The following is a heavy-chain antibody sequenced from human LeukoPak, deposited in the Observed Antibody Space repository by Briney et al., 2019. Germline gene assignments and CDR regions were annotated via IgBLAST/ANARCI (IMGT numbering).Heavy chain of an antibody. J-gene: IGHJ6*03. D-gene: IGHD1-7*01. CDR3: ARDRRYNWNYDSNYYYYMDV. V-gene: IGHV4-61*02. CDR1: GGSISSGSYC. Sequence: PSQTLSLTCTVSGGSISSGSYCWNWIRQSAGKGLEWIGRFCTSGSTSYNPSLKSRVTISVDTSKKQFSLKMRSVTAADTAVYYCARDRRYNWNYDSNYYYYMDVWGKGTTVIVSS. CDR2: FCTSGST.